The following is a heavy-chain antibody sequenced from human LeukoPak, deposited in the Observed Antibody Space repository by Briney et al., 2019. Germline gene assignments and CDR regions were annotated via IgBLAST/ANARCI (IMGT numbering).Heavy chain of an antibody. J-gene: IGHJ4*02. CDR2: LYYGGST. D-gene: IGHD3-16*01. CDR1: GGSISSNNFY. V-gene: IGHV4-39*07. CDR3: ASLRVPGDFDY. Sequence: SETLSLTCTVSGGSISSNNFYWVWIRQPPGKGLEWIGNLYYGGSTYYNSSPKSRVTISVDTSKNQFSLRLTSVTAADTAVYYCASLRVPGDFDYWGQGTLVTVSS.